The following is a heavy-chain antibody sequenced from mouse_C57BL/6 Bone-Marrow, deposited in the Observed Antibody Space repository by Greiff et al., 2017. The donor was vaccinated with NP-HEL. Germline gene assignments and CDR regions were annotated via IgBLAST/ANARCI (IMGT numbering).Heavy chain of an antibody. CDR2: IHPNSGST. V-gene: IGHV1-64*01. J-gene: IGHJ3*01. CDR1: GYTFTSYW. Sequence: QVQLQQPGAELVKPGASVKLSCKASGYTFTSYWMHWVKQRPGQGLEWIGMIHPNSGSTNYNEKFKGKATLTVDKSSSTAYMQLSSLTSEDAAVYYCGWLLAWFAYWGQGTLVTVSA. D-gene: IGHD2-3*01. CDR3: GWLLAWFAY.